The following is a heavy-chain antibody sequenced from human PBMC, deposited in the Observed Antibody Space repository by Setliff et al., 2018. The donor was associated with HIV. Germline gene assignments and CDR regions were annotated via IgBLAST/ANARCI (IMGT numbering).Heavy chain of an antibody. CDR3: ARVGTTVRGATYAMDV. Sequence: SETLSLTCTVSGGSISSHCWSWIRQAPGKGLEWIGTMYFRGNARNSPSLKSRVTISVDTSKNQLSLNLTSVTAADTAVYYCARVGTTVRGATYAMDVWGQGTTVTVSS. CDR1: GGSISSHC. CDR2: MYFRGNA. J-gene: IGHJ6*02. D-gene: IGHD3-10*01. V-gene: IGHV4-59*11.